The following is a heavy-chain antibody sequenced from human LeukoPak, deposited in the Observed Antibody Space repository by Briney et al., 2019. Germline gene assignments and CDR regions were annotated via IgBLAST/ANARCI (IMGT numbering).Heavy chain of an antibody. D-gene: IGHD5-12*01. CDR3: ARAPNTAGYVYAMDV. CDR2: IYYSGST. J-gene: IGHJ6*02. V-gene: IGHV4-59*01. Sequence: SETLSLTCTIPDGSISTYYWTWIRQPPGKTLEWIGHIYYSGSTNYNPSLKSRVTISVDTSKNQFSLKVRSVTAADTAMYYCARAPNTAGYVYAMDVWGQGTTVTVSS. CDR1: DGSISTYY.